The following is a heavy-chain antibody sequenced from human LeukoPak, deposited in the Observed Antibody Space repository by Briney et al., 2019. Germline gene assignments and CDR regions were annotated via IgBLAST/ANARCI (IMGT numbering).Heavy chain of an antibody. CDR1: GFTFSSYS. J-gene: IGHJ4*02. V-gene: IGHV3-21*01. CDR3: ARDRVATIRSRYSSGWYD. Sequence: GGSLRLSCAASGFTFSSYSMNWVRQAPGKGLEWVSFISSSRSYIYYADSVKGRFTISRDNAKNSLYLQMNSLRAEDTAVYYCARDRVATIRSRYSSGWYDWGQGTLVTVSS. D-gene: IGHD6-19*01. CDR2: ISSSRSYI.